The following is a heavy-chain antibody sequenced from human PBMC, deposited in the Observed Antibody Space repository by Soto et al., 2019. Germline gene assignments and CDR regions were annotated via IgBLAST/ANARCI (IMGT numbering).Heavy chain of an antibody. J-gene: IGHJ4*02. CDR2: IFYRGDT. V-gene: IGHV4-59*01. Sequence: QVQLQESGPGLVKPSETLSLTCTISGGSISPYFWSWIRQPPGKRLEWIGYIFYRGDTKFNPSLESRVTMSVDPSKNQFSLNLTSVTAADTAIYYCARDAPVGSYFDYWGRGALVTVSS. D-gene: IGHD6-13*01. CDR3: ARDAPVGSYFDY. CDR1: GGSISPYF.